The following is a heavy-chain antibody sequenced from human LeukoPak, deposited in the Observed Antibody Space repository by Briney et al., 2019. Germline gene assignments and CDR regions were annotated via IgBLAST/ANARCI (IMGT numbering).Heavy chain of an antibody. CDR1: GGSISSYY. CDR2: IFYSGST. D-gene: IGHD3-10*01. V-gene: IGHV4-59*01. CDR3: ARGGAGSASCYNSDY. Sequence: SETLSLTCTVSGGSISSYYWSWIRQPPGKGLEWIGFIFYSGSTNYNPSLKSRVTISIDTSKNQFSLQLSSVTAADTAVYYCARGGAGSASCYNSDYWGRGTLVTVSS. J-gene: IGHJ4*02.